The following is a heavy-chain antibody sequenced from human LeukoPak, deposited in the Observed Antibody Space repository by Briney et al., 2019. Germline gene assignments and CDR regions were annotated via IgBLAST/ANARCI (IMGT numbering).Heavy chain of an antibody. D-gene: IGHD6-19*01. CDR3: AKDRQPWRSGNAFDL. Sequence: PGGSLRLSCAASGFTFSSYSMNWVRQAPGKGLEWVSYISSSSSYIYYTDSMKGRFTISRDNAKNSLYLQMNSLRAEDTALYYCAKDRQPWRSGNAFDLWGQGTMVPVSS. CDR2: ISSSSSYI. J-gene: IGHJ3*01. CDR1: GFTFSSYS. V-gene: IGHV3-21*04.